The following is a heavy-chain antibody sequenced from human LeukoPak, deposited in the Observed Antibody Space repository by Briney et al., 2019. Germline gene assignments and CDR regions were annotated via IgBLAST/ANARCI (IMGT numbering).Heavy chain of an antibody. J-gene: IGHJ5*02. Sequence: SETMSLTCAVYGGSFSGYYWRWIRQPPGKGLEWIGEINHSGSTNYNPPLTSRLTISLGTSKNQFSLKLSSVTDPDTAVHYCARDNPPNDYDSSGYYRPTNWFDPWGQGTLVTVSS. CDR1: GGSFSGYY. CDR3: ARDNPPNDYDSSGYYRPTNWFDP. CDR2: INHSGST. V-gene: IGHV4-34*01. D-gene: IGHD3-22*01.